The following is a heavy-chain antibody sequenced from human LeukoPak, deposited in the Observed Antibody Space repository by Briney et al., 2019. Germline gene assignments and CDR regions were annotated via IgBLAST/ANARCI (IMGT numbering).Heavy chain of an antibody. Sequence: MPSETLSLTCTVSGGSISSYYWTWIRQPAEKRLEWIGRVYTNGNTNYNPSLKSRVTMSVDTSKNQFSLKLSSVTAADTAVYYCARGRAGPTPYYYYYYGMDVWGQGTTVTVSS. J-gene: IGHJ6*02. CDR3: ARGRAGPTPYYYYYYGMDV. D-gene: IGHD2-15*01. V-gene: IGHV4-4*07. CDR2: VYTNGNT. CDR1: GGSISSYY.